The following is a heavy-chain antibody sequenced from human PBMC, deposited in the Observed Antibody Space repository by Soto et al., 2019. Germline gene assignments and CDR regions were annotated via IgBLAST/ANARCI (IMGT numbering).Heavy chain of an antibody. CDR3: ARPANTVADHFDL. D-gene: IGHD4-17*01. J-gene: IGHJ4*02. Sequence: GESLKISCEVSGYTFTIYCIGLVLQKPGKGLEWMGIIYPSDSDTRYSPSFQGQVTISADKSLNTAYLQWNSLKASDTAVYYCARPANTVADHFDLWGQGTPVTVSS. V-gene: IGHV5-51*01. CDR2: IYPSDSDT. CDR1: GYTFTIYC.